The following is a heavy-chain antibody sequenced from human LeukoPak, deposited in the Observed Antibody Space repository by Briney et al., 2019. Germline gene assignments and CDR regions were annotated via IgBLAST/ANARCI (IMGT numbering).Heavy chain of an antibody. CDR3: AKSPSGSYGNPFDY. V-gene: IGHV3-23*01. CDR1: GFTFSSYA. Sequence: GGSLRLSCAASGFTFSSYAMSWVRQAPGKGLEWVSAISGSGGSTYYADSVKGRFTISRDNPKNTLYLQMNSLRAEDTAVYSCAKSPSGSYGNPFDYGAREPWSPSPQ. CDR2: ISGSGGST. D-gene: IGHD3-10*01. J-gene: IGHJ4*02.